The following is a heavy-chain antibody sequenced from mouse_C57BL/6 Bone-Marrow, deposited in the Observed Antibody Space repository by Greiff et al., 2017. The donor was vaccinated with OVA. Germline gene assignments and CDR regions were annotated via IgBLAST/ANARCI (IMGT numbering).Heavy chain of an antibody. J-gene: IGHJ3*01. D-gene: IGHD1-1*02. Sequence: EVKLQESGPGLVKPSQSLSLTCSVTGYSITSGYYCNWIRQFPGNKLEWMGYISYDGSNNYNPSLKNRISLTRDTSKNQFFLKLNSVTTEDTATYYCARRLSSYWGKGTLVTVSA. CDR2: ISYDGSN. V-gene: IGHV3-6*01. CDR3: ARRLSSY. CDR1: GYSITSGYY.